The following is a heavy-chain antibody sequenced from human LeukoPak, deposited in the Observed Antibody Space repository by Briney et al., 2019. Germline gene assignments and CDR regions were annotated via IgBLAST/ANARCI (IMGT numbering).Heavy chain of an antibody. V-gene: IGHV3-11*01. CDR3: ARDETLRPGALYGTDGYYPDAFDN. Sequence: IPGGSLRLSCAASGFTFSDYYMNWIRQAPGKGLELISYVSSSGTTVYYADSVRGRFTISRDNAKNSLYLQMNSLRAEDTAVYYCARDETLRPGALYGTDGYYPDAFDNWGQGTLVTVSS. CDR2: VSSSGTTV. CDR1: GFTFSDYY. J-gene: IGHJ3*02. D-gene: IGHD3-3*01.